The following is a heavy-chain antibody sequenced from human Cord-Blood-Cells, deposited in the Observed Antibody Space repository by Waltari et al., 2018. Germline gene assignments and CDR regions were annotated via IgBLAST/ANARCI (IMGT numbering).Heavy chain of an antibody. Sequence: QVQLQESGPGLVKPSETLSLTCTVSGYSISSGYYWGWIRQPPGKGLEWIGSIYHSGSTYYNPSLKSRVTISVDTSKNQFSLKLSSVTAADTAVYYWARVGGFGSGSYYFDYWGQGTLVTVSS. V-gene: IGHV4-38-2*02. CDR2: IYHSGST. CDR3: ARVGGFGSGSYYFDY. CDR1: GYSISSGYY. J-gene: IGHJ4*02. D-gene: IGHD3-10*01.